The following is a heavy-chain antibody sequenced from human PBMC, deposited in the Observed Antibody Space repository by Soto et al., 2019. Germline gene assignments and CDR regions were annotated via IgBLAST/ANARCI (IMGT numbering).Heavy chain of an antibody. CDR1: GGSISSYY. CDR3: ARHHDS. V-gene: IGHV4-59*08. Sequence: QVQLQESGPGLVKPSETLSLTCTVSGGSISSYYWSWIRQPPGKGLEWIGYIYYSGSTNYNPSLKSRVTISEDPPKSLFSLNLCPVTAADTAVYYIARHHDSWGQGTLVTVSS. CDR2: IYYSGST. J-gene: IGHJ4*02.